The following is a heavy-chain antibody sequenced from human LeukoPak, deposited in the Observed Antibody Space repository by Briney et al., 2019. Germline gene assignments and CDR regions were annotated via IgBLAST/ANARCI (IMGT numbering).Heavy chain of an antibody. CDR1: GGSISSGGYY. CDR3: AREMGSSGWYGPHYYFDY. Sequence: SETLSLTCTVSGGSISSGGYYWGWIRQPPGKGLEWIGYIYHSGSTYYNPSLKSRVTISVDRSKNQFSLKLSSVTAADTAVYYCAREMGSSGWYGPHYYFDYWGQGTLVTVSS. V-gene: IGHV4-30-2*01. D-gene: IGHD6-19*01. J-gene: IGHJ4*02. CDR2: IYHSGST.